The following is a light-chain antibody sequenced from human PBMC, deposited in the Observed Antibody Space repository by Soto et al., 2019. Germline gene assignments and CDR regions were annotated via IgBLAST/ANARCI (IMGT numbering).Light chain of an antibody. Sequence: EIVLTQSPATLSLSPGERATLSCRASQNVGNDLVLYHQKRGLSPRLLIYSASNRATGIPARFSGSGSGTDFTLTISSLEPEDFAAYYCQQRSNWPPTFGGGTKVEIK. CDR3: QQRSNWPPT. V-gene: IGKV3-11*01. J-gene: IGKJ4*01. CDR2: SAS. CDR1: QNVGND.